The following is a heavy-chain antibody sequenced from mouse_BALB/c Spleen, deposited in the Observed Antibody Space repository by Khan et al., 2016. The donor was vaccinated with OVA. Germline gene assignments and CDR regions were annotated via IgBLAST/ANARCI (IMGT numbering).Heavy chain of an antibody. J-gene: IGHJ3*01. CDR3: ARLAYYYNSEGFAY. CDR2: ISSGGHYT. D-gene: IGHD1-1*02. Sequence: EVKLVESEGDLVKPGGSLKLSCAASGFTFSTYGMSWVRQTPDMRLEWVATISSGGHYTYYPDSVKGRFTISRDNAKKTLYLQMSSLKSEDTAIYYCARLAYYYNSEGFAYWGQGTLVTVSA. CDR1: GFTFSTYG. V-gene: IGHV5-6*01.